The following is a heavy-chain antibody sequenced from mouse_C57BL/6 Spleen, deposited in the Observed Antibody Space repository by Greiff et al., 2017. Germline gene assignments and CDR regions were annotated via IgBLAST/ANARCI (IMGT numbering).Heavy chain of an antibody. D-gene: IGHD1-1*01. CDR2: IYPRSGNT. J-gene: IGHJ3*01. V-gene: IGHV1-81*01. Sequence: QVQLQQSGAELARPGASVKLSCKASGYTFTSYGISWVKQRTGQGLGWIGEIYPRSGNTYYNEKFKGKDTLTADKSSSTAYMELRSLTSEDSAVYFCARSGATVVEPGKFAYWGQGTLVTVSA. CDR3: ARSGATVVEPGKFAY. CDR1: GYTFTSYG.